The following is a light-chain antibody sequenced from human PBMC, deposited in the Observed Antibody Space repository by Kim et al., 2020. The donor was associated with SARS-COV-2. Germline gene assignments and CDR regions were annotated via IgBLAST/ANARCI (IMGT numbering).Light chain of an antibody. V-gene: IGKV1-13*02. Sequence: ASVGDGATLTGRAMQGIRSDLAWYQQKARTAPTLLSFGATSLQNGVPSRFSGSRSGTDFTLTLSSLQPEDFATYYCQQFNSYPLTFGGGTKVDIK. CDR2: GAT. J-gene: IGKJ4*01. CDR3: QQFNSYPLT. CDR1: QGIRSD.